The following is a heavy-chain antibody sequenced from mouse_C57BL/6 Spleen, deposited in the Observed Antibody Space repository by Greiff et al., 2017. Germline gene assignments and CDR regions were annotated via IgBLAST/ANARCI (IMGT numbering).Heavy chain of an antibody. D-gene: IGHD1-1*01. CDR2: IWSGGST. Sequence: VNVVESGPGLVQPSQSLSITCTVSGFSLTSYGVHWVRQSPGKGLEWLGVIWSGGSTDYNAAFISRLSISKDNSKSQVFFKMNSLQADDTAIYYCARNGYGSSSYWYFDVWGTGTTVTVSS. J-gene: IGHJ1*03. CDR1: GFSLTSYG. CDR3: ARNGYGSSSYWYFDV. V-gene: IGHV2-2*01.